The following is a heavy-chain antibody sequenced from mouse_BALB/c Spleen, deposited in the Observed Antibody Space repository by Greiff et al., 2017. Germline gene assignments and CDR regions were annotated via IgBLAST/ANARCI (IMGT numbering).Heavy chain of an antibody. CDR3: ARGGLPVVATRIYWYFDV. V-gene: IGHV9-1*02. Sequence: VQVVESGPELKKPGETVKISCKASGYTFTNYGMNWVKQAPGKGLKWMGWINTYTGEPTYADDFKGRFAFSLETSASTAYLQINNLKNEDMATYFCARGGLPVVATRIYWYFDVWGAGTTVTVSS. CDR1: GYTFTNYG. J-gene: IGHJ1*01. D-gene: IGHD1-1*01. CDR2: INTYTGEP.